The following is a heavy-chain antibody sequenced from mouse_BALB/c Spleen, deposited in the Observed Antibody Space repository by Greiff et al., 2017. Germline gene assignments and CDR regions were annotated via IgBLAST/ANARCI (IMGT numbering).Heavy chain of an antibody. CDR2: ISYSGST. V-gene: IGHV3-8*02. Sequence: EVKLMESGPSLVKPSQTLSLTCSVTGDSITSGYWNWIRKFPGNKLEYMGYISYSGSTYYNPSLKSRISITRDTSKNQYYLQLNSVTTEDTATYYCARSPLTTVYAMDYWGQGTSVTGSS. J-gene: IGHJ4*01. CDR1: GDSITSGY. CDR3: ARSPLTTVYAMDY. D-gene: IGHD1-1*01.